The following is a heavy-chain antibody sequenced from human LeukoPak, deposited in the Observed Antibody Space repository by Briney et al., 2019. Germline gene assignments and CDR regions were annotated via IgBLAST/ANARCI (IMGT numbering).Heavy chain of an antibody. CDR1: GFTFSSYA. CDR2: ISGSGGST. CDR3: AKNIVVVVAAANS. V-gene: IGHV3-23*01. J-gene: IGHJ4*02. D-gene: IGHD2-15*01. Sequence: GGSLRLSCAASGFTFSSYAMSWVRQAAGKGLEWVSAISGSGGSTYYADSVKGRFTISRDNSKNTLYLQMNSLRAEDTAVYYCAKNIVVVVAAANSWGQGTLVTVPS.